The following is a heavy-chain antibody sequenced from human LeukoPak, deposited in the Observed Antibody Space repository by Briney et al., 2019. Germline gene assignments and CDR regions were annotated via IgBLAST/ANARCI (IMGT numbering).Heavy chain of an antibody. D-gene: IGHD1/OR15-1a*01. CDR2: IYTSGST. J-gene: IGHJ3*02. CDR1: GGSISSGSYY. Sequence: SETLSLTCTVSGGSISSGSYYWSWIRQPAGKGLEWIGRIYTSGSTNYNPSLKSRVTISVDTSKNQFSLKLSSVTAADTAVYYCARENTKEAFDIWGQGTMVTVSS. V-gene: IGHV4-61*02. CDR3: ARENTKEAFDI.